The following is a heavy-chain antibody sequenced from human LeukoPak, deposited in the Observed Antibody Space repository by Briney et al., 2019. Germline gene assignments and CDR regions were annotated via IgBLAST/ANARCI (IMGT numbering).Heavy chain of an antibody. Sequence: GGSLRLSCAASGFTFSSCGIHWVRQAPGKGLEWVTFIRHDGTNQHYGDSVKGRFTISRDNLKNTVFLQMNRVRAEDTAVYFCARSRNVRTFDYWGQGTLVAVSS. CDR2: IRHDGTNQ. V-gene: IGHV3-30*02. CDR1: GFTFSSCG. J-gene: IGHJ4*02. CDR3: ARSRNVRTFDY.